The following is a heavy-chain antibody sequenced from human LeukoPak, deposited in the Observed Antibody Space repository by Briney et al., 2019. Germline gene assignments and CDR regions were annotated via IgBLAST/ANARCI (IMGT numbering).Heavy chain of an antibody. Sequence: ASVKVSCKASGYTFTGYYMNWGRQAPGQGVEWRGWINPNSGGTNYAQKFQGRVTMIRDTSISTAYMELSRLRSDDTAVYYCARERERHYSSRRFDPWGQGTLVTVSS. CDR3: ARERERHYSSRRFDP. CDR1: GYTFTGYY. D-gene: IGHD6-13*01. V-gene: IGHV1-2*02. J-gene: IGHJ5*02. CDR2: INPNSGGT.